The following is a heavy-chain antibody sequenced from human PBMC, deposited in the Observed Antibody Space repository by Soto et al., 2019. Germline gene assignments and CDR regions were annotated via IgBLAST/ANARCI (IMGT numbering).Heavy chain of an antibody. CDR3: ARVPRCSSGYAGMEYYYGMDV. V-gene: IGHV1-2*04. Sequence: QVQLVQSGAEVKKPGASVKVSCKASGYTFTGYYMHWVRQAPGQGLEWMGWINPNSGGTNYAQKFQGWVTMTRDTSISTAYMELSRLRSDDTAVYYCARVPRCSSGYAGMEYYYGMDVWGQGTTVTVSS. D-gene: IGHD3-22*01. CDR2: INPNSGGT. CDR1: GYTFTGYY. J-gene: IGHJ6*02.